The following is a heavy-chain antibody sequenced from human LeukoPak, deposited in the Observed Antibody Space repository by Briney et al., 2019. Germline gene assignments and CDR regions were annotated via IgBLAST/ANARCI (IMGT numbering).Heavy chain of an antibody. D-gene: IGHD2-2*01. V-gene: IGHV4-31*03. CDR3: ARGPALACSSTSCYFPFDY. Sequence: SQTLSLTCTVSGGSISSGGYYWSWIRQHPGKGLEWIGEINHSGSTNYNPSLKSRVTISVDTSKNQFSLKLSSVTAADTAVYYCARGPALACSSTSCYFPFDYWGQGTLVTVSS. J-gene: IGHJ4*02. CDR2: INHSGST. CDR1: GGSISSGGYY.